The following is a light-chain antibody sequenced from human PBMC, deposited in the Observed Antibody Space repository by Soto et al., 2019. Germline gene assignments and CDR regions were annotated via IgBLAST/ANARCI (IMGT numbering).Light chain of an antibody. Sequence: DIQMTQSPSSVSASAGDGVTITCQASQGISRSLAWYQQVPGKAPKLLIYGASSLQSGVPSRFSGSGFGTDFTLSISSLQPEDFAVYYCQQADTFPITFGQGTRLEIK. CDR2: GAS. V-gene: IGKV1D-12*01. CDR1: QGISRS. CDR3: QQADTFPIT. J-gene: IGKJ5*01.